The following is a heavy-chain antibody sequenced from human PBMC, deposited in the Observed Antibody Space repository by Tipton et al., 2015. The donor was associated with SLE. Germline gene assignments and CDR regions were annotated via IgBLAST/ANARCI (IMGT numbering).Heavy chain of an antibody. CDR3: ARVFDTTGYRKHELDY. J-gene: IGHJ4*02. Sequence: LSLTCAVFGGSISRNNWWSWVRQSPGKGLEWVSYISTGGLTIYYVDSVEGRFTVSRDNAKNSLFLQLNSLRAEDTAVYYCARVFDTTGYRKHELDYWGRGTLVTVSS. D-gene: IGHD3-22*01. CDR2: ISTGGLTI. CDR1: GGSISRNN. V-gene: IGHV3-48*03.